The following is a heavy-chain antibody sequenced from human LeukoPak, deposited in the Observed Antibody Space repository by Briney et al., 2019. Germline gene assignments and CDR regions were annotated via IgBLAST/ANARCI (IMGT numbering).Heavy chain of an antibody. J-gene: IGHJ4*02. CDR3: ARDSLYPGSFSSFDQ. CDR2: IAEDGSGK. D-gene: IGHD1-26*01. V-gene: IGHV3-7*01. Sequence: GGSLRLSCAASGFPFSGYWMSWIRQAPGKGLEWVANIAEDGSGKHYVDSVRGRFTISRDNAKNSLYLQLNSLKAEDTALYYCARDSLYPGSFSSFDQWGQGTLVTVSS. CDR1: GFPFSGYW.